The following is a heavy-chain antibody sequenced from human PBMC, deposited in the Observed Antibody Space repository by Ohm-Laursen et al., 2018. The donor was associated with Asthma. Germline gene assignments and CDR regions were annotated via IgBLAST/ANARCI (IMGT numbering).Heavy chain of an antibody. V-gene: IGHV4-30-4*08. CDR1: F. CDR3: ARAGGTGTIFDY. Sequence: FMSWIRQPPGKGLEWIGYIYYSGSTYYNPSLKSRVTISVDTSKNQFSLKLSSVTAADTAVYYCARAGGTGTIFDYWGQGTLVTVSS. J-gene: IGHJ4*02. CDR2: IYYSGST. D-gene: IGHD1-7*01.